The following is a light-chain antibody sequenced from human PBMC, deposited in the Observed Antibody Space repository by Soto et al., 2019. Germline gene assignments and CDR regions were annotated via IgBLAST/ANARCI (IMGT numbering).Light chain of an antibody. J-gene: IGLJ1*01. V-gene: IGLV1-40*01. CDR3: QSYDSNLGARYD. CDR1: SSNIGAVHD. Sequence: QSALTQPPSVSGAPGQRVTISCTGSSSNIGAVHDVHWYQQRPGTAPKLLIFGNINRRSGVPDRFSGSKSGTSASLAITVLQAEEEGDYYCQSYDSNLGARYDFGTGTKVTVL. CDR2: GNI.